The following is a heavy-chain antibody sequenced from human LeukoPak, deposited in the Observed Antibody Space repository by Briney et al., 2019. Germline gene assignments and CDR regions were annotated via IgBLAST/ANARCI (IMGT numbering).Heavy chain of an antibody. CDR1: GGSITSLY. D-gene: IGHD5-24*01. V-gene: IGHV4-59*11. Sequence: SETLSLTCSVSGGSITSLYWSWVRQPPGKGLEYVGYVHHTGVTNYNPSLRGRVTVSMDASKNQFYLKLNSVTAADTAIYYCVRSATIAVFRYGMDVWGQGTTVTVSS. CDR3: VRSATIAVFRYGMDV. J-gene: IGHJ6*02. CDR2: VHHTGVT.